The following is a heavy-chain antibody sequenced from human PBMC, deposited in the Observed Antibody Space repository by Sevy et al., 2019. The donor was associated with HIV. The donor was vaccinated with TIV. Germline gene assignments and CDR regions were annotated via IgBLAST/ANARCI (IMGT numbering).Heavy chain of an antibody. CDR1: GLTFSNYG. CDR3: SCGYTYGRDY. J-gene: IGHJ4*02. CDR2: IWHDGSNT. D-gene: IGHD5-18*01. Sequence: GGSLRLSCAASGLTFSNYGMHWVRQAPGKGLEWVALIWHDGSNTYYAHSVNGRFTVSRDNSKNTVYLQMNSLRAEDTGIYYCSCGYTYGRDYWGQGTLVTVSS. V-gene: IGHV3-33*01.